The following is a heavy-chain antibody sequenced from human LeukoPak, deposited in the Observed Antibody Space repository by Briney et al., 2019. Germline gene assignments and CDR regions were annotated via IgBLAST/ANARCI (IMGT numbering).Heavy chain of an antibody. V-gene: IGHV5-10-1*01. Sequence: GESLKISCKASGYSFTNYWISWVRQMPGKGLEWMGRINPSDSYTKYSPSFEGHVTISVDKSISTAFLQWHSLKASDSAMYYCATGASKVTTDFANYWGQGTQVAVSS. D-gene: IGHD4-17*01. CDR2: INPSDSYT. J-gene: IGHJ4*02. CDR3: ATGASKVTTDFANY. CDR1: GYSFTNYW.